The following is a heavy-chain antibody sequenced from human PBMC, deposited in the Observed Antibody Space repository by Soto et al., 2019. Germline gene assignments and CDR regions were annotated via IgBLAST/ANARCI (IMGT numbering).Heavy chain of an antibody. J-gene: IGHJ4*02. CDR2: ISSNGGST. CDR3: VKDRWVDY. Sequence: GVSLRLSCSVSGFTFSSYAMHWVRQAPGKGLEYVSSISSNGGSTYYADSVKGRFTISRDNSKNTLNLQMSSLTTEDTAVYYCVKDRWVDYWGQGILVTVSS. CDR1: GFTFSSYA. D-gene: IGHD6-13*01. V-gene: IGHV3-64D*06.